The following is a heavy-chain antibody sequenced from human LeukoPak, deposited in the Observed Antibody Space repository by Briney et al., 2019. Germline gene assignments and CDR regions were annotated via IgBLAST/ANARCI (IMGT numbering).Heavy chain of an antibody. CDR1: GGSISSSSYY. CDR3: ARHTSPAGTGY. Sequence: SETLSLTCTVSGGSISSSSYYWGWIRQPPGKGLEWIGSIYYSGSTYYNPSLKSRVTISVDTSKNQFSLKLSSVTAADTAVYYCARHTSPAGTGYWGQGTLVTVSS. D-gene: IGHD6-13*01. J-gene: IGHJ4*02. CDR2: IYYSGST. V-gene: IGHV4-39*01.